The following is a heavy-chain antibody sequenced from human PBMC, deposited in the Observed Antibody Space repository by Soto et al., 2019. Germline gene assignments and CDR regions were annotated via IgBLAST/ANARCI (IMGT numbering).Heavy chain of an antibody. V-gene: IGHV3-30*18. J-gene: IGHJ6*02. Sequence: GGSLRTSCAAPGFTFSSYGIPWVRQAPSKGLEWVSLIAYDGINRYYADSVKGRFTMSRDNSKNTVYLQMDSLRGEDTAVYYCAKIPSSSSSYYFYYGMDVWGEGTTVTVS. D-gene: IGHD6-6*01. CDR3: AKIPSSSSSYYFYYGMDV. CDR2: IAYDGINR. CDR1: GFTFSSYG.